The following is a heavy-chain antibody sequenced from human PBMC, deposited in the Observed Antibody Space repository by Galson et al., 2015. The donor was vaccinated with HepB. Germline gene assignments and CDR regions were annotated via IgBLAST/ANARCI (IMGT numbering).Heavy chain of an antibody. V-gene: IGHV3-30*04. D-gene: IGHD6-19*01. Sequence: SLRLSCAASGFTFSSYAMHWVRQAPGKGLEWVAVISYDGSNKYYADSVKGRFTISRDNSKNTLYLQMNSLRAEDTAVYYCARGSGWRNFDYWGQGTLVTVSS. CDR3: ARGSGWRNFDY. J-gene: IGHJ4*02. CDR1: GFTFSSYA. CDR2: ISYDGSNK.